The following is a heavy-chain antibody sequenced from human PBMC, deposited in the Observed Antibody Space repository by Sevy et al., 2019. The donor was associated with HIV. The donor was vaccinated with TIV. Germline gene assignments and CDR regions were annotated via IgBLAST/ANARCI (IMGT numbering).Heavy chain of an antibody. V-gene: IGHV4-34*01. CDR1: GGSFSGYY. CDR2: INHSGST. D-gene: IGHD6-19*01. J-gene: IGHJ6*03. Sequence: SETLSLTCVVYGGSFSGYYWTWIRQPPGKGLEWIGEINHSGSTNYNPSLKSRVIISVDTSRNQFSLKVSSVTAADTAVYYCARSPIFGYSSGSGMYYYYYMDVWGKGTTVTVSS. CDR3: ARSPIFGYSSGSGMYYYYYMDV.